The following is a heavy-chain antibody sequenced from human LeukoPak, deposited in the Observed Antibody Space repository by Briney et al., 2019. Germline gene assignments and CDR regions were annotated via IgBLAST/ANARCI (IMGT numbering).Heavy chain of an antibody. J-gene: IGHJ5*02. D-gene: IGHD6-6*01. CDR1: GFTFSSYW. V-gene: IGHV3-7*01. CDR3: ARDIGLRKAAPPGWFDP. Sequence: GGSLRLSCAASGFTFSSYWMSWVRQAPGKGLEWVASVKQDGSEKYCVDSVKGRFTISRDNANNSLYLQMNSLRADDTAVYYCARDIGLRKAAPPGWFDPWGQGALVTVSS. CDR2: VKQDGSEK.